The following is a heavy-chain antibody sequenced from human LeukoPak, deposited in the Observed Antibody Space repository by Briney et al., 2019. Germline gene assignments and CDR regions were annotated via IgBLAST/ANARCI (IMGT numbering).Heavy chain of an antibody. CDR1: GYSTSSGYY. CDR3: ARVGRLTLGAFDI. CDR2: IYHSGST. V-gene: IGHV4-38-2*01. D-gene: IGHD3-9*01. J-gene: IGHJ3*02. Sequence: PSETLSLTCAVSGYSTSSGYYWGWIRQPPGKGLEWIGSIYHSGSTYYNPSLKSRVTISVDTSKNQFSLKLSSVTAADTAVYYCARVGRLTLGAFDIWGQGTMVTVSS.